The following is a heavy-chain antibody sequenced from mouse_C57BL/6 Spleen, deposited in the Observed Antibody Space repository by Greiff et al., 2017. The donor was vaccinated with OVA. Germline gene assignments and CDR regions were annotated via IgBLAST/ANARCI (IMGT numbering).Heavy chain of an antibody. Sequence: EVKLVESGPGLVKPSQSLSLTCSVTGYSITSGYYWNWIRQFPGNKLEWMGYISYDGSNNYNPSLKNRISITRDTSKNQFFLKLNSVTTEDTATYYCARWDYYGSSDYWGQGTTLTVS. CDR2: ISYDGSN. D-gene: IGHD1-1*01. J-gene: IGHJ2*01. CDR1: GYSITSGYY. CDR3: ARWDYYGSSDY. V-gene: IGHV3-6*01.